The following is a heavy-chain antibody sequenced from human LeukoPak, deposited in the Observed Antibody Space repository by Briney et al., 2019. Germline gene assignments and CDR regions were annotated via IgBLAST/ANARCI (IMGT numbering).Heavy chain of an antibody. D-gene: IGHD3-3*01. J-gene: IGHJ6*02. CDR3: ARDPTYYDFWSGYSLSGYYYGMDV. CDR1: GYTFTSYY. Sequence: ASLKVSCTASGYTFTSYYMHWVRQASGQGLEWMGIINPSGGSTSYARKFQGRVTMTRDTSTSTVYMELSSLRSEDTAVYYCARDPTYYDFWSGYSLSGYYYGMDVWGQGTTVTVSS. V-gene: IGHV1-46*01. CDR2: INPSGGST.